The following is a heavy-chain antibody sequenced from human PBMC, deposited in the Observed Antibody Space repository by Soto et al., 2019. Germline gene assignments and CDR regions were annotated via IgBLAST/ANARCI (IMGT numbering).Heavy chain of an antibody. CDR3: AIGRYARIVVVVAATRARYFDL. CDR1: GGSFSGYY. CDR2: INHSGST. J-gene: IGHJ2*01. D-gene: IGHD2-15*01. V-gene: IGHV4-34*01. Sequence: PSETLSLTCAVYGGSFSGYYWSWIRQPPGKGLEWIGEINHSGSTNYNPSLKSRVTISVDTSKNQFSLKLSSVTAADTAVYYCAIGRYARIVVVVAATRARYFDLWGRGTLVTVSS.